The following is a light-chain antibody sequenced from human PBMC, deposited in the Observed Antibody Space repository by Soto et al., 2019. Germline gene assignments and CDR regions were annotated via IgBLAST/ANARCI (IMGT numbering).Light chain of an antibody. V-gene: IGLV2-14*01. CDR2: EVS. J-gene: IGLJ2*01. CDR1: SNDVGGYNY. CDR3: SSFTSRTTVL. Sequence: QSALTQPASVSGSPGQSITISCTGTSNDVGGYNYVSWYQQHPGKAPKLMMYEVSNRPSGVSDRLSGSKSGNTASLIISGLLAEDEADYYCSSFTSRTTVLFGGGTQLTVL.